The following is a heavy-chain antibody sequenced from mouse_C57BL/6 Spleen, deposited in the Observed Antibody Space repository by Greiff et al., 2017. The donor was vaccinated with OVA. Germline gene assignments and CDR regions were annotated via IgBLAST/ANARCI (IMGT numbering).Heavy chain of an antibody. CDR3: AREGETWGFDY. J-gene: IGHJ2*01. Sequence: EVQLQQSGPELVKPGASVKISCKASGYTFTDYYMNWVKQSHGKSLEWIGDINPNNGGTSYNQKFKGKATLTVDKSSSTAYMELRSLTSEDSAVYYFAREGETWGFDYWGQGTTLTVSS. V-gene: IGHV1-26*01. CDR1: GYTFTDYY. CDR2: INPNNGGT. D-gene: IGHD4-1*01.